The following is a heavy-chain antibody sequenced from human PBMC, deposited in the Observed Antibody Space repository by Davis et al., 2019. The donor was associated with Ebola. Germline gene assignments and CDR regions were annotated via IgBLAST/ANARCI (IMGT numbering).Heavy chain of an antibody. CDR1: GFTFSSYS. J-gene: IGHJ6*02. Sequence: GESLKISCAASGFTFSSYSMNWVRQAPGKGLEWVSSISSSSSYIYYADSVKGRFTISRDNAKNSLYLQMNSLRAEDTAVYYCARAPVVAATSAGDSTRFYYYYYGMDVWGQGTTVTVSS. CDR3: ARAPVVAATSAGDSTRFYYYYYGMDV. CDR2: ISSSSSYI. D-gene: IGHD2-15*01. V-gene: IGHV3-21*01.